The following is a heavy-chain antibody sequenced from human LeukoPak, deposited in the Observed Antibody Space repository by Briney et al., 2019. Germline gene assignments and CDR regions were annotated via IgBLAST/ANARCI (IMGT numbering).Heavy chain of an antibody. CDR1: GGSFSGYY. Sequence: SETLSLTCAVYGGSFSGYYWSWIRQPPGKGLEWIGEINHSGSTNYNPSLKSRVTIPVDTSKNQFSLKLSSVTAADTAVYYCARKIVKIAAFDYWGQGTLVTVSS. CDR2: INHSGST. J-gene: IGHJ4*02. D-gene: IGHD6-6*01. V-gene: IGHV4-34*01. CDR3: ARKIVKIAAFDY.